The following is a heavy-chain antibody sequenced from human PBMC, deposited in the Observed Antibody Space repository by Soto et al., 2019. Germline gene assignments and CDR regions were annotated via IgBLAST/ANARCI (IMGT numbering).Heavy chain of an antibody. CDR3: AKGGEGSCSRTRCLYFFDS. D-gene: IGHD2-2*01. Sequence: EVQLLDSGGGLVQPGGSLRLSCAASGFTFRTYAMSWVRQAPGKGLEWVSTISDSGTTYYANSVKCRFTISRDNSRNTLDLQMNSLRVEDTAVYYCAKGGEGSCSRTRCLYFFDSWGQGTRVTVAS. CDR2: ISDSGTT. J-gene: IGHJ5*01. CDR1: GFTFRTYA. V-gene: IGHV3-23*01.